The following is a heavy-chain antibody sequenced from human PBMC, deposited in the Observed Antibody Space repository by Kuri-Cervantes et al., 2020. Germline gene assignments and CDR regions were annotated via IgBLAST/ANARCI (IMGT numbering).Heavy chain of an antibody. Sequence: ASVKVSCKASGYTFTTYYMHWVRQAPGQGLEWMGIINPNSGGTNYAQKFQGWVTMTRDTSISTAYMELSRLRSDDTAVYYCARSGITIFGVVTPFDYWGQGTLVTVSS. J-gene: IGHJ4*02. D-gene: IGHD3-3*01. CDR3: ARSGITIFGVVTPFDY. CDR1: GYTFTTYY. CDR2: INPNSGGT. V-gene: IGHV1-2*04.